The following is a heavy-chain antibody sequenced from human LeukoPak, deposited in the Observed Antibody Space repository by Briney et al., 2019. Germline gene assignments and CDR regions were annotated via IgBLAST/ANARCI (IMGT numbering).Heavy chain of an antibody. CDR3: ARDNLGDGYKSDAFDI. V-gene: IGHV3-21*01. CDR1: GFTFSSYS. J-gene: IGHJ3*02. D-gene: IGHD5-24*01. CDR2: ISSSSSYI. Sequence: GGSLRLSCAASGFTFSSYSMNWVRQAPGKGLEWVSSISSSSSYIYYADSVKGRFTISRDNAKNSLYLQMNSLRAEDTAVYYCARDNLGDGYKSDAFDIWGQGTMVTVSS.